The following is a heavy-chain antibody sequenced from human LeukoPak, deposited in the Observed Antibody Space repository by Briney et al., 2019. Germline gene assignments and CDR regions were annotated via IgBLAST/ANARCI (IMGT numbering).Heavy chain of an antibody. V-gene: IGHV1-18*01. D-gene: IGHD6-13*01. J-gene: IGHJ4*02. Sequence: ASVKVSCKASGYTFTSYGISWVRQAPGQGLEWMGWISAYNGNTNYAQKLQGRVTMTIDTSTSTAYMELRSLRSDDTAVYYCARVSGTGYSSSWSFFDCWGQGTLVTVSS. CDR2: ISAYNGNT. CDR3: ARVSGTGYSSSWSFFDC. CDR1: GYTFTSYG.